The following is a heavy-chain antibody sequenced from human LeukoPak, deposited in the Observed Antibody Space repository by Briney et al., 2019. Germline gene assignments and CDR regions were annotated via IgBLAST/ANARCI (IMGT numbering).Heavy chain of an antibody. CDR1: GGSISSGSYY. Sequence: SETLSLTCTVSGGSISSGSYYWGWIRQPPGKGLEWIGSIYYSGSTYYNPSLKSRVTISVDTSKNQFSLKLSSVTAADTAVYYCARVVVIAGYFDYWGQGTLVTVSS. CDR3: ARVVVIAGYFDY. CDR2: IYYSGST. D-gene: IGHD3-22*01. J-gene: IGHJ4*02. V-gene: IGHV4-39*01.